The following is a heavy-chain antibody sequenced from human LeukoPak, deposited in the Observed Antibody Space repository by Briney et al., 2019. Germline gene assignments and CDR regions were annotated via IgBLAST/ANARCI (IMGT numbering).Heavy chain of an antibody. CDR3: ASRGSSGYYFDY. D-gene: IGHD3-22*01. CDR1: GYSFTNYW. CDR2: IHSADSNT. V-gene: IGHV5-51*01. J-gene: IGHJ4*02. Sequence: GESLKISCKDSGYSFTNYWIGWVRQMPGKGLEWMGIIHSADSNTKYSPSFQGQVTISADKSISTAYLQWSSLKASDTAMYYCASRGSSGYYFDYWGQGTLVTVSS.